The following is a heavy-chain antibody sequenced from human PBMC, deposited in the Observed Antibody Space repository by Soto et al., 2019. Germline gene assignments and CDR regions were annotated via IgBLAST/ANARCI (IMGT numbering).Heavy chain of an antibody. CDR3: ARDPAIYSGKFDYGLDV. J-gene: IGHJ6*02. CDR2: IGTSGKTI. CDR1: GFTFSSYE. V-gene: IGHV3-48*03. D-gene: IGHD4-4*01. Sequence: EVQLVESGGGLVQAGGSLRLFCAVSGFTFSSYEMNWVRQAPGKGLEWVSYIGTSGKTIYYDDSVRARFTISRDNANNSLYLQMNSLRAEDTAVYFCARDPAIYSGKFDYGLDVWGRGTTVTVSS.